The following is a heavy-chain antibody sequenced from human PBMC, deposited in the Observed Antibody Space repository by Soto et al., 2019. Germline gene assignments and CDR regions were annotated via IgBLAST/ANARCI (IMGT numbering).Heavy chain of an antibody. Sequence: EVQLVESGGKLIQPGGSLRLSCATSGLTFRSHAMNWVRQAPGKGLEWIAYISKTGTTIKYADSVRGRFTISRDQARGSLYLQMNSLRAQDTAVYYCTTDGNTPKWFDPWGQGTLVTVSS. V-gene: IGHV3-48*03. CDR3: TTDGNTPKWFDP. J-gene: IGHJ5*02. CDR2: ISKTGTTI. CDR1: GLTFRSHA. D-gene: IGHD2-2*02.